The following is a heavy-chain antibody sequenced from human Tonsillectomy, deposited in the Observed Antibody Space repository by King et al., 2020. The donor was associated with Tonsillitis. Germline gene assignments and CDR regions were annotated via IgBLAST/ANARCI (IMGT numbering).Heavy chain of an antibody. J-gene: IGHJ4*02. CDR2: ISSGGDT. V-gene: IGHV3-53*04. CDR1: GFTVSSNY. D-gene: IGHD5-12*01. Sequence: EVQLVESGGGLVQPGGSLRLSCAASGFTVSSNYMSWVRQGLGKGLEWVSLISSGGDTYYTDSVKGRFTISRHNSENTVYLQMDRLTFEDTGVYYCARGGSSYSGYDFYWGQGTLVTVSS. CDR3: ARGGSSYSGYDFY.